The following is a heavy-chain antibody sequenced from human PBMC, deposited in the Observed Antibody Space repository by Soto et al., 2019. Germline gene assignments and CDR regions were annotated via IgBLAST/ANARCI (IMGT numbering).Heavy chain of an antibody. V-gene: IGHV2-5*02. J-gene: IGHJ4*02. Sequence: QITLKESGPTLVRPAQTLTLTCDFSGFSLSTYHMGVAWIRQPPGKALEWLALIYWDDDKRYSPSLKDRLAISKGTSSNQVVLTSTNVDPGDTATYFCAHAGDYDLLTFDHWGPGTLVTVSS. CDR2: IYWDDDK. D-gene: IGHD4-17*01. CDR3: AHAGDYDLLTFDH. CDR1: GFSLSTYHMG.